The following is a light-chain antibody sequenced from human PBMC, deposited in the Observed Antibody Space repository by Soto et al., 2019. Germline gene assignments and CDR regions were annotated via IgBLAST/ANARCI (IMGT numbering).Light chain of an antibody. CDR3: QSYDSSLSGRGV. J-gene: IGLJ2*01. Sequence: QSVLTQPPSVSAAPGQRVTISCTGSSSNIGAGYDVHWYQQLPGTAPKLLIYGNSNRPSGVPDRFSGSKSGTSASLAITGLQAEDEADYYCQSYDSSLSGRGVFGGGTKVTVL. V-gene: IGLV1-40*01. CDR1: SSNIGAGYD. CDR2: GNS.